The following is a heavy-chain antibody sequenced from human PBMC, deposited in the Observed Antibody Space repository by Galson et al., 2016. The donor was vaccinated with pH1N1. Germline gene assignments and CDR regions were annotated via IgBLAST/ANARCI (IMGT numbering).Heavy chain of an antibody. J-gene: IGHJ4*02. V-gene: IGHV3-30*04. CDR2: ISLGSSNN. Sequence: SLRLSCAASGFGFSSYAMHWVRQAPGQGLEWVAFISLGSSNNYYVDSVRGRFTVSRDNSKNTLFLQMNSLRAEDTAIYYCARDSSLWSAEWELFDYWGQGTLVTVSS. CDR3: ARDSSLWSAEWELFDY. CDR1: GFGFSSYA. D-gene: IGHD1-26*01.